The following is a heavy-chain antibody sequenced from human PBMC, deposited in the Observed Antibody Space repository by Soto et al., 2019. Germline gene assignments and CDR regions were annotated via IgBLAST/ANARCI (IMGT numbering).Heavy chain of an antibody. CDR3: AREGLVGATKFDY. Sequence: PSETLSLTCAAYGGCFSGYYGSWIRQPPGKGLEWIGEINHSGSTNYNPSLKSRVTISVDTSKNQFSLKLSSVTAADTAVYYCAREGLVGATKFDYWGQGTLVTVSS. V-gene: IGHV4-34*01. CDR2: INHSGST. J-gene: IGHJ4*02. CDR1: GGCFSGYY. D-gene: IGHD1-26*01.